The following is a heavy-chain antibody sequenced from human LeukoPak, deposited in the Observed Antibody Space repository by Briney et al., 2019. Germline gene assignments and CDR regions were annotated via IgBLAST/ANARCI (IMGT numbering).Heavy chain of an antibody. CDR3: AKSPLLTEDYYFDC. V-gene: IGHV3-30*18. CDR1: GFTFSSYG. CDR2: ISYDGSNK. Sequence: GGSLRLSCAASGFTFSSYGMHWVRQAPGKGLEWVAVISYDGSNKYYADSVKGRFTISGDNSKTTLYLQMNSLRAEDTAVYYCAKSPLLTEDYYFDCWGQGTLVTVSS. D-gene: IGHD3/OR15-3a*01. J-gene: IGHJ4*02.